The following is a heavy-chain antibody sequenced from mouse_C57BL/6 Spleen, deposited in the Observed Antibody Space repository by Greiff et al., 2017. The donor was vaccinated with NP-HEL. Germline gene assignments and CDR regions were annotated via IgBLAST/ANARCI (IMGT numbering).Heavy chain of an antibody. Sequence: QVQLKQSGAELVRPGASVTLSCKASGYTFTDYEMHWVKQTPVHGLEWIGAIDPETGGTAYNQKFKGKAILTADKSSSTAYMELRSLTSEDSAVYYCTRGPSWYFDVWGTGTTVTVSS. V-gene: IGHV1-15*01. CDR3: TRGPSWYFDV. J-gene: IGHJ1*03. CDR2: IDPETGGT. CDR1: GYTFTDYE.